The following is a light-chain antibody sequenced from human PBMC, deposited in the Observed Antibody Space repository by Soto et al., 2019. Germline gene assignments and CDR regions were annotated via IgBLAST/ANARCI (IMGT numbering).Light chain of an antibody. CDR2: DAS. CDR1: QSLNNG. J-gene: IGKJ5*01. V-gene: IGKV1-5*01. CDR3: QQYHRSSIT. Sequence: IQITQSPSTLSASVGDRVTITCRASQSLNNGLAWYQQKPGKAPNLLIYDASTLERGVPSRFSGTGSGTEFTLTISSLQPDDFATYYCQQYHRSSITFGQGTRLEIK.